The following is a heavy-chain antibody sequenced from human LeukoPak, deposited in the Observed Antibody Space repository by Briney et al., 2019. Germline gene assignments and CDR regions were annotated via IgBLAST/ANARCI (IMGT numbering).Heavy chain of an antibody. Sequence: GGSLRLSCAASGFTFSSYAIHWVRQAPGKGLEWVAVISYDGSNKYYADSVKGRFTISRDNSKNTLYLQMNSLRAEDTAVYYCARPGVDYFDYWGQGTLVTVSS. J-gene: IGHJ4*02. D-gene: IGHD2-8*01. CDR2: ISYDGSNK. CDR3: ARPGVDYFDY. CDR1: GFTFSSYA. V-gene: IGHV3-30*04.